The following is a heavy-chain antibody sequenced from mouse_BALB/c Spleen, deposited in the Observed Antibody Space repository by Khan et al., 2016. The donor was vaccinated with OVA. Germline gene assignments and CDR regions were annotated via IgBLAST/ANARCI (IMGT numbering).Heavy chain of an antibody. CDR2: ISYNGNT. CDR3: ARIYGGDFDY. J-gene: IGHJ2*01. Sequence: EVQLQESGPGLVKPSQSLSLTCIITGYSITSDYAWNWIRQFPGNKLEWMGYISYNGNTKYNPSLKSRISITRDTSKNQFFLQLNSVTPEDTATYYCARIYGGDFDYWGQGTTLTVSS. V-gene: IGHV3-2*02. D-gene: IGHD1-1*01. CDR1: GYSITSDYA.